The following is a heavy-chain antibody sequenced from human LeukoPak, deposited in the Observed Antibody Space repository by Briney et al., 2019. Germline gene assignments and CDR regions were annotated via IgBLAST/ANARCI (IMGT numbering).Heavy chain of an antibody. Sequence: SETLSLTRTVSGGSISSSSYYWGWIRQPPGKGLEWIGSIYYSGSTYYNPSLKSRVTISVDTSKNQFSLKLSSATAADTAVYYCARVGTGITGTYGMDVWGQGTTVTVSS. CDR1: GGSISSSSYY. J-gene: IGHJ6*02. CDR3: ARVGTGITGTYGMDV. CDR2: IYYSGST. D-gene: IGHD1-7*01. V-gene: IGHV4-39*07.